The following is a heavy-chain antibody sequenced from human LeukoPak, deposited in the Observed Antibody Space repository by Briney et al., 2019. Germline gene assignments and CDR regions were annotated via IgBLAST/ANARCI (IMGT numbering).Heavy chain of an antibody. CDR2: IDTISSDI. CDR1: GFTFTSYS. D-gene: IGHD6-6*01. CDR3: ARLITARLKGSYYFDY. J-gene: IGHJ4*02. Sequence: GGSLRLSCTASGFTFTSYSINWVRQAPGKGLEWVSSIDTISSDIYYADSVRGRFTISRDNAKRSVYLQMNSLRAEDTAVYYCARLITARLKGSYYFDYWGLGTPVTVSS. V-gene: IGHV3-21*01.